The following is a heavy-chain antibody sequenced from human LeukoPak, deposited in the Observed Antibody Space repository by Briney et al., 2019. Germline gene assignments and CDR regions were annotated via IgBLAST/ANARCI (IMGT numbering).Heavy chain of an antibody. V-gene: IGHV3-74*01. J-gene: IGHJ4*02. CDR2: ISGDGSRT. D-gene: IGHD2-15*01. Sequence: GGSLRLSCAASGFTFSSYWMHWVRQAPGNGLVWVSHISGDGSRTSYADSVKGRFTISRDNAKNTLYLQMNSLRDEDTAVYYCARDRGYCIDCWGQGTQVTVSS. CDR3: ARDRGYCIDC. CDR1: GFTFSSYW.